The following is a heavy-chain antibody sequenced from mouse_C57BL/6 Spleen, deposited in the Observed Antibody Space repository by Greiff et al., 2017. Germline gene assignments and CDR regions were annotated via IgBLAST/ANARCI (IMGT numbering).Heavy chain of an antibody. CDR1: GFTFSDYG. CDR3: ATFYYGYDYAMDY. J-gene: IGHJ4*01. D-gene: IGHD2-2*01. CDR2: ISSGSSTI. Sequence: EVMLVESGGGLVKPGGSLKLSCAASGFTFSDYGMHWVRQAPEKGLEWVAYISSGSSTIYYADTVKGRFTISRDNAKNTLFLQMTSLRSEDTAMYYCATFYYGYDYAMDYWGQGTSVTVSS. V-gene: IGHV5-17*01.